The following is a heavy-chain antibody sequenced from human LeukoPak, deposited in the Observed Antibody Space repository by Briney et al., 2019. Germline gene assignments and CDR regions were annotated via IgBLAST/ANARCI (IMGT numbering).Heavy chain of an antibody. CDR2: INHSGRT. CDR1: GGSFSGYY. J-gene: IGHJ5*02. Sequence: SETLSLTCAVYGGSFSGYYWSWIRQPPGKGLEWIGEINHSGRTNYNPPLKSRVTISVDASKNQFSLQRSSVAAADTAVYYGARGQTTPPLGDNWFDPWGQGTLVTVSS. V-gene: IGHV4-34*01. D-gene: IGHD1-1*01. CDR3: ARGQTTPPLGDNWFDP.